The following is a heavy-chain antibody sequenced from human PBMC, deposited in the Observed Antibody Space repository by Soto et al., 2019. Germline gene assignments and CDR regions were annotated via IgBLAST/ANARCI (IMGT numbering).Heavy chain of an antibody. J-gene: IGHJ4*02. CDR1: GFTFDYYA. Sequence: EVQLVESGGGLVQPGRSLRLSCTASGFTFDYYAMHWVRQAQGKGLEWFSGISWNSGTIGYADSVRGGFNISRDNAKNSLYLQMNSLRPEDTAMYYCAKDTSHGISTFGGISVKGTSFDSWGQGTLVTVSA. D-gene: IGHD3-16*02. V-gene: IGHV3-9*01. CDR3: AKDTSHGISTFGGISVKGTSFDS. CDR2: ISWNSGTI.